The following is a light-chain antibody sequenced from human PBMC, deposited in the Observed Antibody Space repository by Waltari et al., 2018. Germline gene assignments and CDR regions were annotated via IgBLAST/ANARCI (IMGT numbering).Light chain of an antibody. CDR2: AAS. CDR1: QRISNY. CDR3: QQSHSTPWT. Sequence: DIQMTQSPSSLSASVGDRVIITCRASQRISNYLNWYQQKPGQVPKVLIYAASRLQSGVPSRFSGSGSGTDFTLTISSVQPDDYATYYCQQSHSTPWTFGQGTKVEIK. V-gene: IGKV1-39*01. J-gene: IGKJ1*01.